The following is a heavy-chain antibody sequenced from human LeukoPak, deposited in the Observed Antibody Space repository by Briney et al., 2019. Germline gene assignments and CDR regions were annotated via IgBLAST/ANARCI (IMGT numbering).Heavy chain of an antibody. J-gene: IGHJ4*02. D-gene: IGHD2-15*01. Sequence: GGSLRLSCAASGFTFSSYAMHWVRQAPGKGLEWVAVISYDGSNKYYADSVKGRFTISRDNSKNTLYLQMNSLRAEDTAVYYCASLPIVVVVAATPGEDYWGQGTLVTVSS. CDR2: ISYDGSNK. CDR1: GFTFSSYA. V-gene: IGHV3-30-3*01. CDR3: ASLPIVVVVAATPGEDY.